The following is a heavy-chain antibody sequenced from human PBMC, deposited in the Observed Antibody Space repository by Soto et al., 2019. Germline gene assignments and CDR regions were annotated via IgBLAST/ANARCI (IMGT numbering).Heavy chain of an antibody. D-gene: IGHD3-22*01. CDR1: GGSINSYY. CDR3: ARHPSSAYHQF. CDR2: IYYSGYT. V-gene: IGHV4-59*05. J-gene: IGHJ4*02. Sequence: SETLSLTCTVSGGSINSYYWSWIRQPPGKGLQWIGSIYYSGYTFYHPSLKSRVTISVDTSKNQFSLSLSSVTAADTAVYYCARHPSSAYHQFWSQGTLVTVSS.